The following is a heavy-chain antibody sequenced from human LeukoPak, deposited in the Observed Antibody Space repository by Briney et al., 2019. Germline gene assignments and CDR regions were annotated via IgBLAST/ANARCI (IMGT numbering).Heavy chain of an antibody. J-gene: IGHJ4*02. CDR3: ARAPYRRDGYNYYGYYFDY. Sequence: SVKVSCKASGGTFSSYAISWVRQAPVQGLEWMGGIIPIFGTANYAQKFQGRVTITADESTSTAYMELSSLRSEDTAVYYCARAPYRRDGYNYYGYYFDYWGQGTLVTVSS. CDR1: GGTFSSYA. CDR2: IIPIFGTA. D-gene: IGHD5-24*01. V-gene: IGHV1-69*13.